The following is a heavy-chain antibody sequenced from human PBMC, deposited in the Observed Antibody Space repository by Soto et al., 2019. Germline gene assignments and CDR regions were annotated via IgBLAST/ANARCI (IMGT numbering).Heavy chain of an antibody. D-gene: IGHD2-21*01. CDR3: ASRINAYGAYYF. CDR2: IYTDGST. V-gene: IGHV3-66*01. J-gene: IGHJ4*02. Sequence: EVQLVESGGGLVQPGGSLRLTCAASGFTVSSNYMSWVRQDPGKGLEWVSIIYTDGSTYYADSVKGRFTLSRDDSKNTLYLQINSLRVEDTDVYYCASRINAYGAYYFWGQGTLVTVCS. CDR1: GFTVSSNY.